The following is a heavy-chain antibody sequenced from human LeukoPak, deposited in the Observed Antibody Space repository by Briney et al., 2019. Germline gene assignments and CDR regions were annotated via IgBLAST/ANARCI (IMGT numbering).Heavy chain of an antibody. CDR1: GGSISSYH. CDR2: IYNSGRT. D-gene: IGHD6-19*01. Sequence: SETLSLTCTDSGGSISSYHWSWIRQPPGKGLEWIGYIYNSGRTNYNPSLKSRVTISVDTSKNQFSLKLSSVTAADTAVYYCARDSGWYSYYFDYLGQGTLVTVSS. V-gene: IGHV4-59*01. J-gene: IGHJ4*02. CDR3: ARDSGWYSYYFDY.